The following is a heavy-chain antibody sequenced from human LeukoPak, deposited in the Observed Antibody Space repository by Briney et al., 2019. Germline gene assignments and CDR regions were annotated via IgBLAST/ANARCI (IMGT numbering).Heavy chain of an antibody. D-gene: IGHD1-26*01. J-gene: IGHJ4*02. Sequence: SETLSLTCTVSGGSISSYYWSWIRQPPGKGLEWIGYIYYIGSTDYSPSLKSRVTISVDTSKNQFSLKLSSVTAADTAVYYCARYGSRIASFDYWGQGTLVTVSS. CDR2: IYYIGST. CDR1: GGSISSYY. V-gene: IGHV4-59*08. CDR3: ARYGSRIASFDY.